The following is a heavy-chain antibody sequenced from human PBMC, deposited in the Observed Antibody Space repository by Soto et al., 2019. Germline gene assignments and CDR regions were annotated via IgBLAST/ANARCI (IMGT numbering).Heavy chain of an antibody. D-gene: IGHD3-10*01. V-gene: IGHV3-23*01. CDR3: AKIYGSGSYYISDAFDI. CDR1: GFTFRNYA. J-gene: IGHJ3*02. CDR2: ISGGGSTI. Sequence: GGSLRLSCAASGFTFRNYAMSWVRQTPGKHLQWVSAISGGGSTIYYADSVKGRFTISRDNPKNTLYLQMNSLRAEDTAVYYCAKIYGSGSYYISDAFDIWGQGTMVTVSS.